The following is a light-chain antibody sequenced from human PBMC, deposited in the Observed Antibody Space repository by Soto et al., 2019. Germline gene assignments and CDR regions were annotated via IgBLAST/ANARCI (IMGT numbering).Light chain of an antibody. CDR1: QSVSTK. V-gene: IGKV3-15*01. J-gene: IGKJ4*01. CDR2: AAS. CDR3: EHYNNWPLLT. Sequence: EIVMTQSPATLSVSPGERATLSCRANQSVSTKLAWYQQKFGQAPRLLIYAASTRATGIPVRFSGSGSGTEFTLTISSLQSEDFAVYYCEHYNNWPLLTFGGGTKVEIK.